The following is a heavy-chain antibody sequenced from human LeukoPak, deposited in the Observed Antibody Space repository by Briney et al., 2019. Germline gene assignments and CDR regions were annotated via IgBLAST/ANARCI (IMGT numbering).Heavy chain of an antibody. V-gene: IGHV4-34*12. D-gene: IGHD2-8*01. Sequence: SGTLSLTCAVSGGGSFSDYYWTWIRQSPGKGLEWIGEIIHTGRTNYSPSLKSRLTISVDTSKNQFSLKLNSVTAADTAVYFCARGILVKVYAAFDYWGQGTLVAVSS. CDR2: IIHTGRT. CDR1: GGGSFSDYY. CDR3: ARGILVKVYAAFDY. J-gene: IGHJ4*02.